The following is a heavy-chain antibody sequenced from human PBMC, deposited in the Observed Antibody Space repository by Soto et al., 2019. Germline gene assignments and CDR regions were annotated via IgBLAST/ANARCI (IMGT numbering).Heavy chain of an antibody. V-gene: IGHV1-18*01. CDR1: GYTFTSYG. CDR2: ISAYNGNT. Sequence: GASVKVSCKASGYTFTSYGISWVRQAPGQGLEWMGWISAYNGNTNYAQKLQGRVTMTTDTSTSTAYMELRSLRSDDPAVYYCAYLYSSGWYDAPDDAFDIWGQGTMVTVSS. CDR3: AYLYSSGWYDAPDDAFDI. J-gene: IGHJ3*02. D-gene: IGHD6-19*01.